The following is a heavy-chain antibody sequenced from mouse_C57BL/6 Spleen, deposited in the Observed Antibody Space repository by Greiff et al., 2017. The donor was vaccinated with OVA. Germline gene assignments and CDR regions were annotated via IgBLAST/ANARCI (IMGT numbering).Heavy chain of an antibody. D-gene: IGHD2-5*01. CDR1: GYTFTDYY. Sequence: VQLQQSGPVLVKPGASVKMSCKASGYTFTDYYMNWVKQSHGKSLEWIGVINPYNGGTSYNQKFKGKATLTVDKSSSTAYMELNSLTSEDSAVYYCARAYYSNYPWFAYWGQGTLVTVSA. J-gene: IGHJ3*01. V-gene: IGHV1-19*01. CDR2: INPYNGGT. CDR3: ARAYYSNYPWFAY.